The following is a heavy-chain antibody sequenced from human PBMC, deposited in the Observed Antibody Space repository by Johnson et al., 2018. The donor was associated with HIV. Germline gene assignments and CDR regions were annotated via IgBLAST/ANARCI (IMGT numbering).Heavy chain of an antibody. CDR1: GFTFSSYA. V-gene: IGHV3-30-3*01. D-gene: IGHD3-10*01. J-gene: IGHJ3*02. CDR3: AKDLYYYGPDAFDI. CDR2: ISYDGSNK. Sequence: QVQLMESGGGVVQPGRSLRLSCAASGFTFSSYAMHWVRQAPGKGLEWVAVISYDGSNKYYADSVKGRFTISRDNAKKSLFLQMNSLRVEDTAVYYCAKDLYYYGPDAFDIWGQGTMVTVSS.